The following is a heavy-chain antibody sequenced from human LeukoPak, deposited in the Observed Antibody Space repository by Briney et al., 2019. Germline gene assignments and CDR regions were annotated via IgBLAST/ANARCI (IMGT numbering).Heavy chain of an antibody. J-gene: IGHJ5*02. CDR1: GGTFSTSA. CDR3: AMGIGNWFDP. CDR2: IIPILSTT. V-gene: IGHV1-69*01. Sequence: SVTVSCKASGGTFSTSAISWVRQAPGQGLEWMGGIIPILSTTISAQKFQGRVTISADESTSTAYMELNTLRSEDTAVYYCAMGIGNWFDPWGQGTLVTVSS. D-gene: IGHD1-26*01.